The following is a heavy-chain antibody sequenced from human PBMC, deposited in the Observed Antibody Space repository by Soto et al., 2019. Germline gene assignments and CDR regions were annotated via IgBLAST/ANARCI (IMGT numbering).Heavy chain of an antibody. CDR1: GGSISSSNW. V-gene: IGHV4-4*02. D-gene: IGHD1-26*01. Sequence: QVQLQESGPGLVKPSGTLSLTCAVSGGSISSSNWWSWVRQPPGKGLEWIGEIYHSGSTNYNPSLKRRAPXSXDXXKNQCSLKLSSVTAADTAVYYCARVSGSDYYAMDVWGQGTTVTVSS. CDR2: IYHSGST. CDR3: ARVSGSDYYAMDV. J-gene: IGHJ6*02.